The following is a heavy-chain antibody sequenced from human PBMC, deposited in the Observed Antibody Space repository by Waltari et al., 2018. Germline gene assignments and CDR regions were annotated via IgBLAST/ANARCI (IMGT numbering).Heavy chain of an antibody. CDR2: ISGSSGSP. J-gene: IGHJ5*02. Sequence: QVQLQESVPGLVKPSETLSLTCAVSGYSISSGYYWGWIRQPPGKGLEYIGYISGSSGSPYYNPSLKSRVTISKDTSKNQFALKLSSVTAADTAVYYCARHMGATGNRFDVWGPGVLVTVSS. D-gene: IGHD5-12*01. V-gene: IGHV4-38-2*01. CDR3: ARHMGATGNRFDV. CDR1: GYSISSGYY.